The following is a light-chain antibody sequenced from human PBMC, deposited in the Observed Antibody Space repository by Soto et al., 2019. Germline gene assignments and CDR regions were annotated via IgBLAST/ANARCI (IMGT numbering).Light chain of an antibody. CDR2: GAS. V-gene: IGKV3-20*01. CDR3: QQYGSSQFT. CDR1: QSVSSSY. J-gene: IGKJ3*01. Sequence: EIVLTQSPGTLSLSPGERATLSCRASQSVSSSYLAWYQQKPGQAPRLLIYGASSRATGIPDRFSGSGSGTDFTLTISRLEPEDFAVYYCQQYGSSQFTFGPGTKVDIE.